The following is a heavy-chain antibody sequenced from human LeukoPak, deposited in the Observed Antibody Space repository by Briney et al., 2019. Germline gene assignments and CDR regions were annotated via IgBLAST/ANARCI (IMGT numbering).Heavy chain of an antibody. CDR3: ASSSGYDYLGVDY. V-gene: IGHV4-34*01. D-gene: IGHD5-12*01. CDR1: GGSFSGYF. J-gene: IGHJ4*02. Sequence: SETLSLTCAVYGGSFSGYFWSWIRQPPGKGLEWIGYIYHSGSTYYNPSLKSRVTISVDRSKNQFSLKLSSVTAADTAVYYCASSSGYDYLGVDYWGQGTLVTVSS. CDR2: IYHSGST.